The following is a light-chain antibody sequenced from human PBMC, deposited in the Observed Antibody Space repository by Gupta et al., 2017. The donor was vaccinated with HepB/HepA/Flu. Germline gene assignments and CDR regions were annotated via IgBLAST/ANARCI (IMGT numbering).Light chain of an antibody. CDR1: QSIRSW. V-gene: IGKV1-5*03. Sequence: DLQMTQSPATLSASVGDRVNITCRASQSIRSWLDWFQQKPGQAPKLLISKASLLQSGVPSRFSGGGSGTEFTLTISILQPDDSATYYCQQYDTYPWTFGQGTKVEIK. CDR2: KAS. J-gene: IGKJ1*01. CDR3: QQYDTYPWT.